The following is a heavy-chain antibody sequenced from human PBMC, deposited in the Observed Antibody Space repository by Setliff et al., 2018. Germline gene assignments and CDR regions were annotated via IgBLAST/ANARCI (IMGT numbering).Heavy chain of an antibody. CDR3: ARDREGDGNYYMDV. V-gene: IGHV3-74*01. D-gene: IGHD1-1*01. J-gene: IGHJ6*03. CDR1: GFTFSSYW. CDR2: IIRDGSYT. Sequence: PGGSLRLSCAASGFTFSSYWMYWVRQAPGKGLVWVSRIIRDGSYTVYADSVEGRFTISRDNAKNTLYLQMNSLGAEDTAVYYCARDREGDGNYYMDVWGKGTTVTVSS.